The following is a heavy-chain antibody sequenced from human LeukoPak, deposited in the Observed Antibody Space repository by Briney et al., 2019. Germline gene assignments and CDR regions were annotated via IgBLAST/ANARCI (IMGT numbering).Heavy chain of an antibody. CDR1: GFTLGSFW. V-gene: IGHV3-74*01. CDR3: ARDFAGDRDY. D-gene: IGHD4-17*01. CDR2: INSDGSSI. Sequence: GGSLRLSCEASGFTLGSFWMHWVRRAPGKGLDWVSRINSDGSSISYADSVKGRFTISRDNAKNTLYLQMNSLRVEDTAVYYCARDFAGDRDYWGQGTLVTVSS. J-gene: IGHJ4*02.